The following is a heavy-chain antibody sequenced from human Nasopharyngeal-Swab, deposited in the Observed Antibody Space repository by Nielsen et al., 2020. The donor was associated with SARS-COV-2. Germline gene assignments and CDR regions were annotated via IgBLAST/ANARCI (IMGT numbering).Heavy chain of an antibody. CDR2: TSFDGSNK. CDR3: AKGLRVGSAYYFYYYMDV. V-gene: IGHV3-30*05. D-gene: IGHD1-26*01. Sequence: GGSLRLSCATSGFTFSIYGMHWVRQAPGKGLEWVAVTSFDGSNKLYADSVKGRFTISKGYAQNTLYLHMNSLRAEDTAVYYCAKGLRVGSAYYFYYYMDVWGKGTTVTVSS. CDR1: GFTFSIYG. J-gene: IGHJ6*03.